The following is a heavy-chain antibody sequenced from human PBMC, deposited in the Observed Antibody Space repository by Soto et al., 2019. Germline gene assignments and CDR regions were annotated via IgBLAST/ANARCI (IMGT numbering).Heavy chain of an antibody. J-gene: IGHJ5*02. V-gene: IGHV5-51*01. CDR3: ARLLGYCSGGSCYGPLPNWFDP. CDR2: IYPGDSDT. CDR1: GYSFNSYW. Sequence: GESMKICSKGSGYSFNSYWIGWVRQMPGKGLEWMGIIYPGDSDTRYSPSFQGQVTISADKSISTAYLQWSSLKASDTAMYYCARLLGYCSGGSCYGPLPNWFDPWGQGTLVIVSS. D-gene: IGHD2-15*01.